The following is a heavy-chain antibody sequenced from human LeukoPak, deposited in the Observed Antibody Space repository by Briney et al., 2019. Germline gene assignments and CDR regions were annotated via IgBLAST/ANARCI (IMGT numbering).Heavy chain of an antibody. CDR1: GFTFSSYA. D-gene: IGHD2-15*01. J-gene: IGHJ4*02. CDR2: ISYDGSNK. Sequence: PGGSLRLSCAASGFTFSSYAMHWVRQAPGKGLEWVAVISYDGSNKYYADSVKGRFTFSRDNSKNTLYLQMNSLRAEDTAVYYCVRDPILGYPDYFDSWGQGTLVTVSS. CDR3: VRDPILGYPDYFDS. V-gene: IGHV3-30-3*01.